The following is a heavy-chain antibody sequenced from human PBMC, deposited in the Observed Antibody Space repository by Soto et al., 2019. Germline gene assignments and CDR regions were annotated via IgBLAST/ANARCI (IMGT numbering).Heavy chain of an antibody. V-gene: IGHV3-23*01. J-gene: IGHJ4*01. D-gene: IGHD6-13*01. CDR2: ISGSGGTS. CDR1: GFNFRSYA. Sequence: DVELSESGGGLVQPGGSLRLSCAASGFNFRSYAMSWVRRAPGKGLEWVSAISGSGGTSYFADSVRVRFTIPRDNSKNTLYLQLSSLRVEDTAEYFCAKGRGSSWTIDYWGHGTLVTVSS. CDR3: AKGRGSSWTIDY.